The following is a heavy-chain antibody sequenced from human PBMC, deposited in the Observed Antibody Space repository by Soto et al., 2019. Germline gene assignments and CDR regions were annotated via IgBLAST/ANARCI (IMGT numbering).Heavy chain of an antibody. V-gene: IGHV4-4*07. Sequence: SETLSLTCTVSGGSINTFYWSWVRQPAGKGLEWIGRIFSSGSTSFNPSLESRVAMSVDTSKNHFSLNLSSVTAADMAVYYCAKEGSYSAYNFAHGIQLWSFDFWGQGALVTVSS. CDR2: IFSSGST. CDR3: AKEGSYSAYNFAHGIQLWSFDF. J-gene: IGHJ4*02. CDR1: GGSINTFY. D-gene: IGHD5-12*01.